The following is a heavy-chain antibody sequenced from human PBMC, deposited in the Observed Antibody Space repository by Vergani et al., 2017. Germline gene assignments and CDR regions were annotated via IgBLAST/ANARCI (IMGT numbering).Heavy chain of an antibody. J-gene: IGHJ4*02. CDR3: AREGEGAFNLGH. CDR1: GGSIRSHKW. V-gene: IGHV4-4*03. Sequence: QVRLEESGPGLVTPPGTLSLTCVVSGGSIRSHKWWSWVRQSPGKGLEWIGETHESETSNYNPSLNSRVTISVDKSTNQCSLKLNSVTAADSGLYYCAREGEGAFNLGHWGQGTMVTVSS. CDR2: THESETS. D-gene: IGHD2-21*01.